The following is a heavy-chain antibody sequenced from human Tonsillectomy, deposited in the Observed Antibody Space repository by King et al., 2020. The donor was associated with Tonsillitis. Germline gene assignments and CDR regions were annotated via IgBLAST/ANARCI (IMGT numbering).Heavy chain of an antibody. V-gene: IGHV4-61*02. J-gene: IGHJ4*02. CDR1: GDSIKSGPYY. CDR2: ISSSGST. Sequence: QLQESGPGLVKPSQTLSLTCTVSGDSIKSGPYYWNWIRQPAGRGLEWIGRISSSGSTNSNPSLKSRVTISVDTSKNQFSLKLNSVSAADTAVYYCAREDFGDYPYWGQGTLVTVSS. D-gene: IGHD4-17*01. CDR3: AREDFGDYPY.